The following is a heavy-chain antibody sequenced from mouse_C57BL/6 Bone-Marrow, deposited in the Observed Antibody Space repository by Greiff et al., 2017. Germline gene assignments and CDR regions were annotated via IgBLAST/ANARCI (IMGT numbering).Heavy chain of an antibody. J-gene: IGHJ2*01. Sequence: QVQLQQSGPELVRPGASVKISCKAPGYTFTSHWMQWVRQRPGQGLEWIGAIFPGSGSTYYNEKFKGKATMTVDTSSSTAYMQLSGLTSEDSAVYFFAFYDTLFDYWGQGTTLTVSS. CDR1: GYTFTSHW. CDR2: IFPGSGST. V-gene: IGHV1-56*01. CDR3: AFYDTLFDY. D-gene: IGHD2-3*01.